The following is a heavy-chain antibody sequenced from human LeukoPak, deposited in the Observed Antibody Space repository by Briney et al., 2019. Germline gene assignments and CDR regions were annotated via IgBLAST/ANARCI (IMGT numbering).Heavy chain of an antibody. CDR1: GYTFSGHY. J-gene: IGHJ5*02. V-gene: IGHV1-2*06. CDR3: ARATIFGVVSYNWFDP. CDR2: INPNTGVT. D-gene: IGHD3-3*01. Sequence: ASVKVSCKASGYTFSGHYLHWVRQAPGQGLEWMGRINPNTGVTQYTENFQGRVTMTGDTSISTAYMELNGLRSDDTAIYYCARATIFGVVSYNWFDPWGQGTLVTVSS.